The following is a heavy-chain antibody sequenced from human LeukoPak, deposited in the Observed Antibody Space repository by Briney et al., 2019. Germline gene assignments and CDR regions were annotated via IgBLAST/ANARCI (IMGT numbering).Heavy chain of an antibody. CDR2: INHSGST. Sequence: PGGSLRLSCAGSGFTFSSYSMTWVRQPPGKGLEWIGEINHSGSTNYNPSLKSRVTISVDTSKNQFSLKLSSVTAADTAVYYCARGSLGPAVAGKFRPFDYWGQGTLVTVSS. CDR1: GFTFSSYS. J-gene: IGHJ4*02. CDR3: ARGSLGPAVAGKFRPFDY. D-gene: IGHD6-19*01. V-gene: IGHV4-34*01.